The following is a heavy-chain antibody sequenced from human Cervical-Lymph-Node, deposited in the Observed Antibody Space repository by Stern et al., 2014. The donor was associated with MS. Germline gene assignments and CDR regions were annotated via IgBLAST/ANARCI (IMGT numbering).Heavy chain of an antibody. CDR1: GGSISGFY. J-gene: IGHJ4*02. CDR2: IYYSGSA. V-gene: IGHV4-59*01. Sequence: QVQLQESGPGLVKPSETLSLTCTVSGGSISGFYWSWIRQPPGKGLEWIGYIYYSGSANYNPSLKSRVTVSMDTSKRQFSLNLSSVTAADTAVYYCARADTSGFHYFFDSWGQGTLVTVSS. CDR3: ARADTSGFHYFFDS. D-gene: IGHD3-22*01.